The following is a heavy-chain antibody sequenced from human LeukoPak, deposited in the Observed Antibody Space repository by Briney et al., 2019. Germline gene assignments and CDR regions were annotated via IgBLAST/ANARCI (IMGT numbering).Heavy chain of an antibody. Sequence: GGSLRLSCAASGFTFSGYEMNWVRQAPGKGLEWVSYISSSGTTIYSADSVKGRFTISRDNAKNSVHLQMNSLRAGDTAVYYCATKQNNGTPLYWGQGTLVTVSS. CDR1: GFTFSGYE. V-gene: IGHV3-48*03. CDR2: ISSSGTTI. CDR3: ATKQNNGTPLY. D-gene: IGHD1-26*01. J-gene: IGHJ4*02.